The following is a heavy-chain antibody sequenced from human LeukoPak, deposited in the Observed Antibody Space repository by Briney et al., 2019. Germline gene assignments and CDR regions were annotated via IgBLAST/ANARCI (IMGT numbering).Heavy chain of an antibody. V-gene: IGHV4-59*08. J-gene: IGHJ2*01. CDR1: GGSISNHY. D-gene: IGHD4-17*01. CDR3: ARPRTVTTNWYFDL. CDR2: TYYTGSA. Sequence: SETLSLTCSVSGGSISNHYWSWLRQPPGRGLEWIGYTYYTGSANYNPSLKSRVTISADTSKNQFSLKLTSVTAADTAVYYCARPRTVTTNWYFDLWGRGTLVTVSS.